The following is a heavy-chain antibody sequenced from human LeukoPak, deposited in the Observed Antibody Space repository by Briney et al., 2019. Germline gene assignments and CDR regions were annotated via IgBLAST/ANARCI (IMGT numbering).Heavy chain of an antibody. V-gene: IGHV1-18*01. D-gene: IGHD3-22*01. Sequence: ASVKVSCKASGYTFTSYGISWVRQAPGQGLEWMGWISAYNGNTNYAQKPQGRVTMTTDTSTSTAYMELRSLRSDDTAVYYCARDPDSSGYYGNWFDPWGQGTLVTVSS. J-gene: IGHJ5*02. CDR3: ARDPDSSGYYGNWFDP. CDR1: GYTFTSYG. CDR2: ISAYNGNT.